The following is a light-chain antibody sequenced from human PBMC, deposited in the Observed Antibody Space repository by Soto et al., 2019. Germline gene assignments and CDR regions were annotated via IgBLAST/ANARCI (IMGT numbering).Light chain of an antibody. J-gene: IGKJ2*01. V-gene: IGKV1-6*01. CDR2: AAS. CDR1: QGIRTE. Sequence: AIQMTQSPSSLSASVGDRVTITCRASQGIRTELAWYQQKAGKAPQLLIYAASSLQSGVPSRFSGSGSGTDFTLTISSLHPEDFATYYCLQDYNYPRTFGQGTKLEIK. CDR3: LQDYNYPRT.